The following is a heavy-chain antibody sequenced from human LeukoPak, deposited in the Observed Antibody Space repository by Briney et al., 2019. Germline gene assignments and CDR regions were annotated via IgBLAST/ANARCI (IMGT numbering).Heavy chain of an antibody. V-gene: IGHV1-46*01. CDR2: INPNGGST. CDR3: ARAAYSSSWLTTSNDY. J-gene: IGHJ4*02. CDR1: GYTFTSYY. Sequence: ASVKVSCKASGYTFTSYYLHWVRQAPGQGLEWLGLINPNGGSTNYAQKFQGRVTMTRDTSTSTVYMELSSLRSEDTAVYYCARAAYSSSWLTTSNDYWGQGTLVTVSS. D-gene: IGHD6-13*01.